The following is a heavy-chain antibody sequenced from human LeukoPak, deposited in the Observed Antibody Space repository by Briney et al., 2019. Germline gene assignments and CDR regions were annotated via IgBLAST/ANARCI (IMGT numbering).Heavy chain of an antibody. D-gene: IGHD6-19*01. V-gene: IGHV3-30-3*01. Sequence: GGSLRLSCAASGFTFSSYAMHWVRQAPGKGLEWVAVISYDGSNKYYADSVKGRFTISRDNSKNTLYLQMNSLRAEDTAVYYCAREGIAVAVDAFDIWGQGTMVTVSS. J-gene: IGHJ3*02. CDR1: GFTFSSYA. CDR2: ISYDGSNK. CDR3: AREGIAVAVDAFDI.